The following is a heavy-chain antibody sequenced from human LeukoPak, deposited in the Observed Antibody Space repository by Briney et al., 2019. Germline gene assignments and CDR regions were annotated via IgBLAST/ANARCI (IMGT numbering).Heavy chain of an antibody. CDR2: ISGSGGST. V-gene: IGHV3-23*01. J-gene: IGHJ4*02. D-gene: IGHD2-2*01. CDR3: AKDPDCSSTSCPYYFDY. CDR1: GFTFGSYA. Sequence: GGSLRLSCAASGFTFGSYAMSWVRQAPGKGLEWVSAISGSGGSTYYAASVKGRFTISRDNSKNTLYLQMNSLRAEDTAVYYCAKDPDCSSTSCPYYFDYWGQGTLVTVSS.